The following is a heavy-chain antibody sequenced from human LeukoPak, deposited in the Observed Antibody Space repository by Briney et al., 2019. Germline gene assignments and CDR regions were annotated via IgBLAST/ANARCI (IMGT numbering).Heavy chain of an antibody. Sequence: PGGSLRLSCVASGFNFNMFWMGWVRQAPGKGLEWVSAISGSGGSTDYADSVKGRFTISRDNSKNTLYLQMNSLRAEDTAVYYCAGPLGFGRPWGQGTLVTVSS. D-gene: IGHD3-10*01. CDR1: GFNFNMFW. CDR2: ISGSGGST. CDR3: AGPLGFGRP. J-gene: IGHJ5*02. V-gene: IGHV3-23*01.